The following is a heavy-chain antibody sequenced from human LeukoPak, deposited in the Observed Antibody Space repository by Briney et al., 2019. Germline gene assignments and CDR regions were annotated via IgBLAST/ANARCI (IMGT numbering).Heavy chain of an antibody. CDR2: ISGSGDST. CDR3: AKSRGSYWVPEFDY. Sequence: PGGSLRLSCAASGFTFSNYAMSWVRQAPGKGLEWVSDISGSGDSTNYADSVKGRFTISRDNSKNTLYLQMNSLRAEDPATYYCAKSRGSYWVPEFDYWGQGTLVTVSS. V-gene: IGHV3-23*01. CDR1: GFTFSNYA. J-gene: IGHJ4*02. D-gene: IGHD1-26*01.